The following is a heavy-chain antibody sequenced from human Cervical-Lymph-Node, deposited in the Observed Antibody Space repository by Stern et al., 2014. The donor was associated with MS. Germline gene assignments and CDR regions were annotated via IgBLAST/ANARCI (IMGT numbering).Heavy chain of an antibody. J-gene: IGHJ6*02. D-gene: IGHD3-10*01. CDR3: ARGPLEGVGSATYYYGMDV. CDR2: IYYTGIS. V-gene: IGHV4-31*03. Sequence: VQLGESGPGLVKPSQTLSLTCTVSGGSIGSGSYYLSWIRQHPGEGLEWVGYIYYTGISYYNPSLRSRVIISLDMSKSQLSLKLNSVTAADAAVYFCARGPLEGVGSATYYYGMDVWGQGTTVTVSS. CDR1: GGSIGSGSYY.